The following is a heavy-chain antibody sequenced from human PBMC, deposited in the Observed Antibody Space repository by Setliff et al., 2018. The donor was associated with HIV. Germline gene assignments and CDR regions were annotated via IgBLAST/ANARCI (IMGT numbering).Heavy chain of an antibody. V-gene: IGHV4-59*06. CDR1: GFSIVSYA. CDR2: FYYDGSE. CDR3: VTSEVGGASPFDY. Sequence: SETLRLSCGASGFSIVSYAMHWVRQRPGKGLEWIGYFYYDGSEFYTPSLKSRVSISRDTSKNQFSLRLTSVTAADTALYFCVTSEVGGASPFDYWGQGTLVTVSS. D-gene: IGHD3-3*01. J-gene: IGHJ4*02.